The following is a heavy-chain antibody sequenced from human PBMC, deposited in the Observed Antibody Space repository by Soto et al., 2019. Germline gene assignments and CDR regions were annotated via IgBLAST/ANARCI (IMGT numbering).Heavy chain of an antibody. CDR1: GGTFSGYP. Sequence: QVQLVQSGAEVKKPGSSVKVSCKASGGTFSGYPISWVRQAPGQGLEWMGRIIPMFGTANYTQKLQGRVTNIADSSTSTAHMALSSLRSEDTAVYYCPRAFSSIRARIPAAGSTFWFFELWGRGTLVTVSS. CDR2: IIPMFGTA. CDR3: PRAFSSIRARIPAAGSTFWFFEL. D-gene: IGHD6-13*01. J-gene: IGHJ2*01. V-gene: IGHV1-69*18.